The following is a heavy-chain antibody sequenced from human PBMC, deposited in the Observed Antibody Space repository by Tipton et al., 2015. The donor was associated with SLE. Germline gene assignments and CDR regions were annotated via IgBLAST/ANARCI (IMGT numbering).Heavy chain of an antibody. Sequence: LRLFCAASGFTFSSYAMSWVRQAPGKGLEWIGEVSHRGTTNYNPSLDSRVTISLDRFNNQFTLKMTSVTAADTAVYYCANQNWNYYFWGQGNLVTVSS. J-gene: IGHJ4*02. CDR3: ANQNWNYYF. CDR1: GFTFSSYA. D-gene: IGHD1-7*01. V-gene: IGHV4-34*08. CDR2: VSHRGTT.